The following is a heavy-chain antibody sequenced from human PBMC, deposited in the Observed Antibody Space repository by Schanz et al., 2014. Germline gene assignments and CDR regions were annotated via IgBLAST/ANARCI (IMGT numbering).Heavy chain of an antibody. CDR3: ARDGEAAADCDY. CDR1: GYTFTSYY. J-gene: IGHJ4*02. D-gene: IGHD6-13*01. V-gene: IGHV1-46*03. Sequence: QVQLVQSGAEVKKPGASVKVSCKASGYTFTSYYMHWVRQAPGQGLEWMGIINPSGGSTSYAQKCQGRVTMSRDTSTSAVYMELSSLRAEDTAVYDCARDGEAAADCDYSGQGPLVIVSA. CDR2: INPSGGST.